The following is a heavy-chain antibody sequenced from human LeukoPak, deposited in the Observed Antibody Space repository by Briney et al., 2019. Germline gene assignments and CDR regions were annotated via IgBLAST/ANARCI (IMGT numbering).Heavy chain of an antibody. J-gene: IGHJ4*02. CDR2: IYYSGST. CDR3: ARWGTRYRSSTSCPHHYFDY. D-gene: IGHD2-2*01. V-gene: IGHV4-30-4*01. CDR1: GGSISSGDYY. Sequence: PSQTLSLTCTVSGGSISSGDYYWSWIRQPPGKGLEWIGYIYYSGSTYYNPSLKSRVTISVDTSKNQFSLKLSSVTAADTAVYYCARWGTRYRSSTSCPHHYFDYWGQGTLVTVSS.